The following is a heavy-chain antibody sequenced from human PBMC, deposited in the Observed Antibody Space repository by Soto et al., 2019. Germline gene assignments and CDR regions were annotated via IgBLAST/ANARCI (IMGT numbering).Heavy chain of an antibody. CDR1: GGSFSGYY. V-gene: IGHV4-34*01. D-gene: IGHD3-3*01. J-gene: IGHJ5*02. Sequence: QVQLQQWGAGLLKPSETLSLTCAVYGGSFSGYYWSWIRQPPGQGLEWIGEINHSGSTNYNPSLKSRVTISVDTSKNQCSLKLSSVTAADTAVYYCARSITIFGVVRGWFDPWGQGTLVTVSS. CDR2: INHSGST. CDR3: ARSITIFGVVRGWFDP.